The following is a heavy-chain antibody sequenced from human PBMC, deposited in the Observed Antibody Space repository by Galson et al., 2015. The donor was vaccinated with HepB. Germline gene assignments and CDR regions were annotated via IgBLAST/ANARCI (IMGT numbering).Heavy chain of an antibody. CDR2: IYWDDDK. CDR1: GFPLSTSGVG. CDR3: AHSNHDYIWGSYRYGSWFDP. J-gene: IGHJ5*02. V-gene: IGHV2-5*02. Sequence: PALVKPTQTLTLTCTFSGFPLSTSGVGVGWIRQPPGKALEWLALIYWDDDKRYSPSLKSRLTITEDTSRNQVVLTMTNMDPVDTATYYCAHSNHDYIWGSYRYGSWFDPWGQGTLVTVSS. D-gene: IGHD3-16*02.